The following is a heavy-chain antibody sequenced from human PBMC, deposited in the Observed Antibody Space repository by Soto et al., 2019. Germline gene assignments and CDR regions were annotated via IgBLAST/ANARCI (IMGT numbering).Heavy chain of an antibody. CDR3: ARGFPRYSSGWYSYYYYYGMDV. D-gene: IGHD6-19*01. CDR1: GFTFSSYA. CDR2: ISYDGSNK. Sequence: GGSLRLSCAASGFTFSSYAMHWVRQAPGKGLEWVAVISYDGSNKYYADSVKGRFTISRDNSKNTLYLQMNSLRAEDTAVYYCARGFPRYSSGWYSYYYYYGMDVWGQGTTVTVSS. J-gene: IGHJ6*02. V-gene: IGHV3-30-3*01.